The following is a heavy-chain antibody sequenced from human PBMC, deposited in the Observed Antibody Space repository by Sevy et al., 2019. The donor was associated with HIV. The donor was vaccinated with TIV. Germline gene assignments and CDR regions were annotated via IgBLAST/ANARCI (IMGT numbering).Heavy chain of an antibody. CDR2: IYPGDSDT. J-gene: IGHJ6*02. D-gene: IGHD2-21*02. CDR3: ARLKRGDCHVSYYYGMDV. CDR1: GYSFTSFW. V-gene: IGHV5-51*01. Sequence: GESLKISCKGSGYSFTSFWIGWVRQMPGKGLEWMRIIYPGDSDTRYSPSFQGQVTISADKSISTAYLQWSSLKASDTAMYYCARLKRGDCHVSYYYGMDVWGQGTTVTVSS.